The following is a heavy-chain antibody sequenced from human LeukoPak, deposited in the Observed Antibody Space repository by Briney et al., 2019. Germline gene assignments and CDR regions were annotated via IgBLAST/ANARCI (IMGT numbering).Heavy chain of an antibody. Sequence: GWSVTLSCPASGFTFRSYAMHWLRQAPAKGLEYVSAISSNGGSTYYANSVKGRFTISRDNSKNTLYLQMGSLRAEDMAVYYCARDSEAGTTTKYYFDYWGQGTLVTVSS. CDR3: ARDSEAGTTTKYYFDY. CDR1: GFTFRSYA. V-gene: IGHV3-64*01. CDR2: ISSNGGST. J-gene: IGHJ4*02. D-gene: IGHD1-7*01.